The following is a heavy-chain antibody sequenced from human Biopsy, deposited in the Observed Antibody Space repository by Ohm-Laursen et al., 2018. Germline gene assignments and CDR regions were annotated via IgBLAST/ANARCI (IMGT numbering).Heavy chain of an antibody. V-gene: IGHV1-2*05. D-gene: IGHD5/OR15-5a*01. J-gene: IGHJ5*02. Sequence: GASVKVSCKASGYDFLDFHIHWVRQVPGQGLEWIGHINPHTGVTKYAQKFLDRITMTGDTSISTAYMDLSRLTSADTGIYYCARPSGGVSTIGFDPWGQGTLAIASS. CDR2: INPHTGVT. CDR1: GYDFLDFH. CDR3: ARPSGGVSTIGFDP.